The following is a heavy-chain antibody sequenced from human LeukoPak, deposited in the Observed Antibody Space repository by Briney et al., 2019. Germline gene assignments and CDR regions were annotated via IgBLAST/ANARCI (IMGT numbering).Heavy chain of an antibody. CDR3: ARGRDGYNWGNDY. Sequence: GGSLRLSCAASGFTFSDYHMNWIRQTPGKGLEWVSYISSSGSSIYYTDSVKGRFTISRDNAKNSLYLQMNSLRAEDTAVYYCARGRDGYNWGNDYWGQGTLVTVSS. CDR2: ISSSGSSI. D-gene: IGHD5-24*01. CDR1: GFTFSDYH. J-gene: IGHJ4*02. V-gene: IGHV3-11*01.